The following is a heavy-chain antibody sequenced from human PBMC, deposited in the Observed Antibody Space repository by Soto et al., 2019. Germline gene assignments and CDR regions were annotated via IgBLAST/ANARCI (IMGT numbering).Heavy chain of an antibody. Sequence: GASVKVSCKASGYTFTGYYMHWVRQAPGQGLEWMGWINPNSGGTNYAQKFQGWVTMTRDTSISTAYMELSRLRSDDTAVYYCARAGRTVAGFDAFDIWGQGTMVTVSS. J-gene: IGHJ3*02. CDR2: INPNSGGT. CDR1: GYTFTGYY. D-gene: IGHD6-19*01. V-gene: IGHV1-2*04. CDR3: ARAGRTVAGFDAFDI.